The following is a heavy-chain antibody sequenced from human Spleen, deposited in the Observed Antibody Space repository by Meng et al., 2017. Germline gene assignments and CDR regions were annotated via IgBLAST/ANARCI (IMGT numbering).Heavy chain of an antibody. V-gene: IGHV4-4*02. Sequence: QARESGPGLVMSSGTLCLACAVSGGSISSSNWWSWVRQPPGKGLEWIGEIYHSGSTNYNPSLKSRATISVDKSKNQFSLKLSSVTAADTAVDYCARSTTAIDYWGQGTLVTVSS. CDR2: IYHSGST. CDR1: GGSISSSNW. D-gene: IGHD4-17*01. J-gene: IGHJ4*02. CDR3: ARSTTAIDY.